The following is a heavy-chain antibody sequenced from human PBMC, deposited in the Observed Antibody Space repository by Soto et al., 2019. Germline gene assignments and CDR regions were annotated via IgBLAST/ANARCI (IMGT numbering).Heavy chain of an antibody. D-gene: IGHD2-21*01. J-gene: IGHJ4*02. CDR3: ARRDPHYSH. CDR1: GRSISSYY. CDR2: IYYSGST. Sequence: PSETLSLTCTVSGRSISSYYWSWIRQPPGKGLEWIGYIYYSGSTNYNPSLKSRVTISVDTSKNQFSLKLTSVTAADTAVYYCARRDPHYSHWGQGTLVTVSS. V-gene: IGHV4-59*01.